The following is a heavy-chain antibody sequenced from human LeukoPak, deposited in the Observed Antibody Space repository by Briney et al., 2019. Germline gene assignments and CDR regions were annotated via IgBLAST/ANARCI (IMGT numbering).Heavy chain of an antibody. J-gene: IGHJ4*02. CDR1: GYTFTSYY. CDR2: INPSGGST. CDR3: ARGEIDYYDSSGYYYLPFDY. V-gene: IGHV1-46*01. D-gene: IGHD3-22*01. Sequence: ASVKVSCKASGYTFTSYYMHWVRQAPGQGLEWMGIINPSGGSTSYAQKFQGRVTMTRDMSTSTVYMELSSLRSEDTAVYYCARGEIDYYDSSGYYYLPFDYWGQGTLVTVSS.